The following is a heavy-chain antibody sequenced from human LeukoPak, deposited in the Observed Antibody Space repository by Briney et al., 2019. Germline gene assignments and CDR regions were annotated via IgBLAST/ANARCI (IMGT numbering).Heavy chain of an antibody. D-gene: IGHD2-2*02. CDR1: GFTLRSYA. CDR3: AKDQDPYCSSTSCYKVN. Sequence: GGSLRLSCAASGFTLRSYAMSWVRQAPGKGLEWVSTISGSGGSTYYADSVKGRFTISRDKSKNTVYLQMNSLRAEDTAVYYCAKDQDPYCSSTSCYKVNWGQGTLVTVSS. V-gene: IGHV3-23*01. CDR2: ISGSGGST. J-gene: IGHJ4*02.